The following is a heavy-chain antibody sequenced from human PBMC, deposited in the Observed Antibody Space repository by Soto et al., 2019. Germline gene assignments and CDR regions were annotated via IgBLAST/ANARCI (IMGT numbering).Heavy chain of an antibody. CDR3: ARSQTTVTSYDY. CDR1: GGGGSIRSSH. J-gene: IGHJ4*02. Sequence: SETLSLTWSVSGGGGSIRSSHWSWIRQAPGKRQEWIGFAHDIGYTNYNPSLKSRVTISVDTSKNQFSLKLSSVTAADTAVYYCARSQTTVTSYDYWGQGTLVTVSS. CDR2: AHDIGYT. V-gene: IGHV4-59*12. D-gene: IGHD4-17*01.